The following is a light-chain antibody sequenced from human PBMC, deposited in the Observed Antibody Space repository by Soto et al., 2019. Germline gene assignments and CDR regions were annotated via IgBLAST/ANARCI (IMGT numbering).Light chain of an antibody. CDR2: KVS. J-gene: IGKJ1*01. CDR1: RSLLYSDGNTY. V-gene: IGKV2-30*01. Sequence: DVVMTQSPLSLPVTLGQPASISCRSSRSLLYSDGNTYLNWFQQRPGQPPRRLIYKVSNRDSGVPDRVSGSGSGTDFTRKISREEVEDVGVYYCLQGVYSPPGRAVGQGTKVEIQ. CDR3: LQGVYSPPGRA.